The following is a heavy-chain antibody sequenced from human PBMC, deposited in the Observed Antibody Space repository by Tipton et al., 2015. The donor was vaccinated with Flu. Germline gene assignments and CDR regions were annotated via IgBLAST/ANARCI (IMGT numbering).Heavy chain of an antibody. CDR1: GFTFDDYG. D-gene: IGHD3-22*01. CDR2: INWNGGST. J-gene: IGHJ3*01. V-gene: IGHV3-20*04. Sequence: GSLRLSCAASGFTFDDYGMSWVRQAPGKGLEWVSGINWNGGSTGYADSVKGRFTISRDNAKNSLYQQMNSLRVDDSALYYCARDSHYYESSASLDLDVWGPGTVVTVSS. CDR3: ARDSHYYESSASLDLDV.